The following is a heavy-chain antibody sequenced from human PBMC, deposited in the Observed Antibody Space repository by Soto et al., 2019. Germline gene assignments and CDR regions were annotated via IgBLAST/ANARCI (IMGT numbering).Heavy chain of an antibody. J-gene: IGHJ6*02. V-gene: IGHV4-59*05. CDR1: GGSISSYY. CDR2: IYYSGST. D-gene: IGHD3-22*01. CDR3: ARQWLFDYYGMDV. Sequence: PSETLSLTCTVSGGSISSYYWSWIRQPPGKGLEWIGSIYYSGSTYYNPSLKSRVTISVDTSKNQFSLKLSSVTAADTAVYYCARQWLFDYYGMDVWGQGTTVTVSS.